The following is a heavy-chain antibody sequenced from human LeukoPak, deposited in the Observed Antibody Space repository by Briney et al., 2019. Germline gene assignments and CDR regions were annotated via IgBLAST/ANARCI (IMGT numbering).Heavy chain of an antibody. Sequence: SQTLSLTCAISGDSVSSNSAAWNWIRQSPSRGLEWLGRTYYRSKWYNDYAVSVKSRITINPDTSKNQFSLQLNSVTPEDTAVYYCAKDHGPKSREPPTLFDYWDQGTLVTVSS. CDR1: GDSVSSNSAA. D-gene: IGHD5-24*01. J-gene: IGHJ4*02. V-gene: IGHV6-1*01. CDR2: TYYRSKWYN. CDR3: AKDHGPKSREPPTLFDY.